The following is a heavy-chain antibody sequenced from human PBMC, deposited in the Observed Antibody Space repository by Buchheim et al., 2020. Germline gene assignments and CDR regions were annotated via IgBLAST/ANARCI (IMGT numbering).Heavy chain of an antibody. CDR3: TTDLFASVAGTFVDY. V-gene: IGHV3-15*01. CDR2: IKSKTDGGTT. CDR1: GFTFSNAW. J-gene: IGHJ4*02. Sequence: EVQLVESGGGLVKPGGSLRPSCAASGFTFSNAWMSWVRQAPGKGLEWVGRIKSKTDGGTTDYAAPVKGRFTISRDDSNNTLYLQMNSLKTEDTAVYYCTTDLFASVAGTFVDYWGQGTL. D-gene: IGHD6-19*01.